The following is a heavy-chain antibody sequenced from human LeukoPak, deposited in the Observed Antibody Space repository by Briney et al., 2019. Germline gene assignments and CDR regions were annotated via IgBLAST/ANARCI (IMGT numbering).Heavy chain of an antibody. CDR2: IYHSGST. Sequence: SETLSLTCTVSGYSISSGYYWGWIRQPLGKGLEWIGSIYHSGSTYYNPSLKSRVTISVDTSKNQFSLKLSSVTAADTAVYYCARGMAAYDYVWGSYRPLYYMDVWGKGTTVTVSS. D-gene: IGHD3-16*02. CDR1: GYSISSGYY. CDR3: ARGMAAYDYVWGSYRPLYYMDV. J-gene: IGHJ6*03. V-gene: IGHV4-38-2*02.